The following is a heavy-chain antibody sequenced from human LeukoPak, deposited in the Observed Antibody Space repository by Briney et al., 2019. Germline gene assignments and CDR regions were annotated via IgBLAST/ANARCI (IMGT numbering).Heavy chain of an antibody. Sequence: KPSETLSLTCAVYGGSFSGYYWSWIRQPPGKGLEWIGEINHSGSTNYNPSLKSRVTISVDTSKNQFSLKLSSVTAADTAVYYSARGRAPQYYYGSGSYYYYYMDVWGKGTTVTVSS. CDR1: GGSFSGYY. V-gene: IGHV4-34*01. D-gene: IGHD3-10*01. CDR3: ARGRAPQYYYGSGSYYYYYMDV. CDR2: INHSGST. J-gene: IGHJ6*03.